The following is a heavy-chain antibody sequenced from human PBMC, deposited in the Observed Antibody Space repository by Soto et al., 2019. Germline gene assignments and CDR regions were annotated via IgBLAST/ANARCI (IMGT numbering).Heavy chain of an antibody. Sequence: QIQLVQSGAEMKKPGASVKVSCKPSGYTFTHYGVSWLRQAPGQGLEWMGWISAYNGNTDYAHKFQGRVALTTDTATSTAYMGLRGISPYDTAVYYCARDVPGSGGPFWDYWGPGPLVTVSS. CDR3: ARDVPGSGGPFWDY. V-gene: IGHV1-18*04. J-gene: IGHJ4*02. CDR1: GYTFTHYG. D-gene: IGHD2-15*01. CDR2: ISAYNGNT.